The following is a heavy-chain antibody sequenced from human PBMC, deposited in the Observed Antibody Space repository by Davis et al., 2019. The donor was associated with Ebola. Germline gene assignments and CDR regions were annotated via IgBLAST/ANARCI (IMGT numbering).Heavy chain of an antibody. J-gene: IGHJ5*02. Sequence: ASVKVSCKASGYTFTSYAMHWVRQAPGQRLEWMGWINAGNGNTKYSQKFQGRVTITRDTSASTAYMELSSLRSEDTAVYYCAGEGGVVITHNWFDPWGQGTLVTVSS. V-gene: IGHV1-3*01. CDR2: INAGNGNT. D-gene: IGHD3-3*01. CDR1: GYTFTSYA. CDR3: AGEGGVVITHNWFDP.